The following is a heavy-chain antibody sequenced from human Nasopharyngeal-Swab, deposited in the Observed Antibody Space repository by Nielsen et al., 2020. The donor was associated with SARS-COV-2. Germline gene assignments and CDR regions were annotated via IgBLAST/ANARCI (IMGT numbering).Heavy chain of an antibody. CDR1: GFTFSNAW. CDR3: TTDYYGSYYFDY. J-gene: IGHJ4*02. V-gene: IGHV3-15*07. Sequence: GESLKISCAASGFTFSNAWMNWVRQAPGKGLEWVGRIKSKTDGGTTDYAAPVKGRFTISRDDSKNTLYLQMNSLKTEDTAVYYCTTDYYGSYYFDYWGQGTLVTVSS. D-gene: IGHD1-26*01. CDR2: IKSKTDGGTT.